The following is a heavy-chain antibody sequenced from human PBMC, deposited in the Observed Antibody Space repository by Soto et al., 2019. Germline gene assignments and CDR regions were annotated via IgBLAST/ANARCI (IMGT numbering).Heavy chain of an antibody. CDR1: GFSLSNAW. CDR2: IKSKTDGGTT. CDR3: TTDSDYYGSGSYYIPFDY. V-gene: IGHV3-15*01. D-gene: IGHD3-10*01. J-gene: IGHJ4*02. Sequence: WGSLLFSCASCGFSLSNAWMNWVRQATGRGLDLVGRIKSKTDGGTTDDAAPVKGRFTISRDDSKNTLYLQMNRLKTEDTAVDYGTTDSDYYGSGSYYIPFDYWGQGTLVTVSS.